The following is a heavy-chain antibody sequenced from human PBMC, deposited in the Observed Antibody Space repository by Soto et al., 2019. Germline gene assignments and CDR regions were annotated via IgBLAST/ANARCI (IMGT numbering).Heavy chain of an antibody. Sequence: SETLSHSCAVSGGSISSSNWWRWVRQPPGKGLEWSGEIYHSGSTNYNPSLRSRATISVDKSKNQFSLKLSSVTAADTAVYYCARVSSGWTNWFDPWGQGILVTVSS. CDR3: ARVSSGWTNWFDP. V-gene: IGHV4-4*02. CDR2: IYHSGST. CDR1: GGSISSSNW. D-gene: IGHD6-19*01. J-gene: IGHJ5*02.